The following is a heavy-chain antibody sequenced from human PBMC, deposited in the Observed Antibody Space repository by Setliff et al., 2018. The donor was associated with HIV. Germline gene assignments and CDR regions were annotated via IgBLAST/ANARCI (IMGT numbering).Heavy chain of an antibody. CDR3: ARGKVLRGNILYY. D-gene: IGHD2-8*01. CDR2: IISIFGRA. J-gene: IGHJ4*02. CDR1: GGTFSSYA. Sequence: ASVKVSCKASGGTFSSYAISWVRQAPGQGLEWMGRIISIFGRANYAQKFQGRLTITADKSTRTAYMELSSLRSEDTAVYYCARGKVLRGNILYYWGQGTLVTVSS. V-gene: IGHV1-69*04.